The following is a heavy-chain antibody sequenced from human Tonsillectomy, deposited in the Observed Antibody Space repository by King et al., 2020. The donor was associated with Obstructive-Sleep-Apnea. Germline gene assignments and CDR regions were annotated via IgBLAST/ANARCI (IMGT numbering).Heavy chain of an antibody. CDR3: ARAKYYYDSSGYQRKGDFDY. V-gene: IGHV4-39*07. D-gene: IGHD3-22*01. J-gene: IGHJ4*02. Sequence: QLQESGPGLVKTSETLSLTCTVSGGSISSSSYYWGWIRQPPGKGLEWIGSIYYSGSTYYNPSLKSRVTISVDTSKNQFSLKLSSVTAADTAVYYCARAKYYYDSSGYQRKGDFDYWGQGTLVTVSS. CDR1: GGSISSSSYY. CDR2: IYYSGST.